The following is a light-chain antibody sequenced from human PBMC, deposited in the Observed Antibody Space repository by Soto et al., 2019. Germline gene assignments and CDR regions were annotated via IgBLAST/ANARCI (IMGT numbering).Light chain of an antibody. Sequence: QAVVTQPPSASGTPGQRVAISCSGGSSDIGSNPVNWYLHLPGASPKLLIYRDNQLPSGVPDRFSGSKSGTSASLTISGLQSEDEADYFCSAWDDNIYGPVFGGGTKLTVL. CDR2: RDN. J-gene: IGLJ2*01. CDR3: SAWDDNIYGPV. V-gene: IGLV1-44*01. CDR1: SSDIGSNP.